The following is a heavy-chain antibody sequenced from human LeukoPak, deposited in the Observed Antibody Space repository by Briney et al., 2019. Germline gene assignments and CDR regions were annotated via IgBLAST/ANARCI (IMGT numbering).Heavy chain of an antibody. J-gene: IGHJ4*02. V-gene: IGHV1-2*02. CDR3: TRDGRGYCSSTSCLPDY. Sequence: ASVKVSSKASGYTFTDYYIQWVRQAPGQGLEWMGWINPNHGDTEYPQQFQGRVTMTRDSSISTAYMELSSLTSDDTAVYYCTRDGRGYCSSTSCLPDYWGQGALVTVSS. CDR1: GYTFTDYY. D-gene: IGHD2-2*01. CDR2: INPNHGDT.